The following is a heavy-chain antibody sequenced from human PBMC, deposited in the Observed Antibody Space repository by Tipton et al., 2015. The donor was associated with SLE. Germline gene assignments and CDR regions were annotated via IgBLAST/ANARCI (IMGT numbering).Heavy chain of an antibody. J-gene: IGHJ4*02. CDR2: IWYDGSNK. D-gene: IGHD3-10*01. V-gene: IGHV3-33*06. Sequence: SLRLSCVASGFTFSVYGMHWVRQAPGKGLEWVAVIWYDGSNKDYGDSVKGRFTISRDSSKNTVYLQMDSLRAEDTAIYFCAKDVYASGSYYLDCWGQGTLVTVSS. CDR3: AKDVYASGSYYLDC. CDR1: GFTFSVYG.